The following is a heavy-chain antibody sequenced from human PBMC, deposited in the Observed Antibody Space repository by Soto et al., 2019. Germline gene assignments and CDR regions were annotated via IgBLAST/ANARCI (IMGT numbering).Heavy chain of an antibody. V-gene: IGHV3-30-3*01. CDR1: GFTFSSYA. CDR2: ISYDGSNK. D-gene: IGHD3-9*01. J-gene: IGHJ3*02. CDR3: ARDILTGYYWGRDAFDI. Sequence: GGSLRLSCAASGFTFSSYAMHWVRQAPGKGLEWVAVISYDGSNKYYADSVKGRFTISRDNAKNPLYLQMNSLRAEDTAVYYCARDILTGYYWGRDAFDIWGQGTMVTVSS.